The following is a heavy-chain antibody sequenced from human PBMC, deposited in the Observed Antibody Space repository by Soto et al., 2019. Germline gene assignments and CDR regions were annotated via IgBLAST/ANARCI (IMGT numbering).Heavy chain of an antibody. V-gene: IGHV1-69*05. CDR2: IIPIFGTA. Sequence: SVKVSCKASGGTFSSYAISWVRQAPGQGLEWMGGIIPIFGTASYAQKFQGRVTMTRDTSTSTVYMELRSLRSEDTAVYYFARHHEELELRGSIDYWGQGTLVTVSS. J-gene: IGHJ4*02. D-gene: IGHD1-7*01. CDR3: ARHHEELELRGSIDY. CDR1: GGTFSSYA.